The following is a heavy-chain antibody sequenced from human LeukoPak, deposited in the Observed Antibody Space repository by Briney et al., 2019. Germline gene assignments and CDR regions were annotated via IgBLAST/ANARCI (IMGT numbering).Heavy chain of an antibody. D-gene: IGHD2-8*02. CDR1: GGSLTNYY. J-gene: IGHJ4*02. Sequence: SETLSLTCTVSGGSLTNYYWSWIRQPPGKGLDWIGHIYYSGSTNYNPSLKSRVTISLDTSKNQFSLKVISVTAADTAVYYCARGMYWYGYWGQGTLVTVSS. V-gene: IGHV4-59*01. CDR2: IYYSGST. CDR3: ARGMYWYGY.